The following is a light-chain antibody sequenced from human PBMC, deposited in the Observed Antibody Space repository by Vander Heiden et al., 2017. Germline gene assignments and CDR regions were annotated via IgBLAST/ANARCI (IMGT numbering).Light chain of an antibody. J-gene: IGKJ4*01. V-gene: IGKV3-11*01. CDR2: DAS. CDR1: QSVSSY. Sequence: IVFTPSPATLSLSPAERATLSCRASQSVSSYLAWYQQKPGQAPRLLIYDASNRATGIPARFSGSGSGTDFTLTISSLEPEDFAVYYCQQRSNWPALTFGGGTKVEIK. CDR3: QQRSNWPALT.